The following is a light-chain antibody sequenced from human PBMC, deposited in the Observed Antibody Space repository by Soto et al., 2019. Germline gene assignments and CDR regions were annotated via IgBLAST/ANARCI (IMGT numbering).Light chain of an antibody. J-gene: IGKJ1*01. V-gene: IGKV3-20*01. CDR3: QQYDGSQWS. CDR1: QNVRNIY. Sequence: TQSPSSVSASVGGRASLSCRASQNVRNIYLSWYQQHNAQAPRLLIYGTSTRATDIPDRFSGSVCGTALTIPISRLEPEDVEMYYGQQYDGSQWSFGQGTKVDIK. CDR2: GTS.